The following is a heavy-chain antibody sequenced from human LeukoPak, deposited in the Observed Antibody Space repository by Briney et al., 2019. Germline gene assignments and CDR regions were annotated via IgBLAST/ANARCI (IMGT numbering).Heavy chain of an antibody. V-gene: IGHV1-2*02. CDR3: ARASRVGSPSGGGY. CDR2: INPNSGGT. CDR1: GYTITGYY. D-gene: IGHD6-25*01. Sequence: ASVKVSCKASGYTITGYYMHWVRQAPGQGLEWMGWINPNSGGTNYAQKFQGRVTMTRDTSISTAYMELSRLRSDDTAVYYCARASRVGSPSGGGYWGQGTLVTVSS. J-gene: IGHJ4*02.